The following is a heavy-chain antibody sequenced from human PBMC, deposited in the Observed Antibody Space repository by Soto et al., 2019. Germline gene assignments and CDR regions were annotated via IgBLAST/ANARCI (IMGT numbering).Heavy chain of an antibody. CDR3: ARFSNSGYDFDY. CDR2: ISSSGSTI. D-gene: IGHD5-12*01. V-gene: IGHV3-48*03. CDR1: GFTFSSYE. Sequence: VQLVESGGGVVQPGRSLRLSCAASGFTFSSYEMNWVRQAPGKGLEWVSYISSSGSTIYDADSVKGRFTISRDNAKNSLYLQMHSLRAEDTAVYYCARFSNSGYDFDYWGQGTLVTVSS. J-gene: IGHJ4*02.